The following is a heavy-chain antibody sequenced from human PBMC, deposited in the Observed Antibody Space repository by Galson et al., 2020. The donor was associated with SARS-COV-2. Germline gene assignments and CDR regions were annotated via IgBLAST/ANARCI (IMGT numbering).Heavy chain of an antibody. Sequence: GESLKISCKGSGYSFTSYWISWVRQMPGKGLEWMGRIDPSDSYTNYSPSFQGHVTISADKSISTAYLQWSSLKASDTAMYYCARLARYYDSSGRLDYWGQGTLVTVSS. CDR3: ARLARYYDSSGRLDY. D-gene: IGHD3-22*01. J-gene: IGHJ4*02. CDR2: IDPSDSYT. CDR1: GYSFTSYW. V-gene: IGHV5-10-1*01.